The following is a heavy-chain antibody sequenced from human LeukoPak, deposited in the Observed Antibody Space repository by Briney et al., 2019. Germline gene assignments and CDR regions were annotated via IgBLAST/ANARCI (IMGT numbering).Heavy chain of an antibody. CDR2: IYYSGST. J-gene: IGHJ6*02. D-gene: IGHD3-3*02. CDR1: GGSISSGGYY. CDR3: ARGGIFVVVPPGDYGMDV. V-gene: IGHV4-31*03. Sequence: SETLSLTCTVSGGSISSGGYYCTWIRQHPGKGLEWIGDIYYSGSTYYNPSLKSRVTISIDTSKNQFSLELRSVTAADTAVYYCARGGIFVVVPPGDYGMDVWGQGTTVTVSS.